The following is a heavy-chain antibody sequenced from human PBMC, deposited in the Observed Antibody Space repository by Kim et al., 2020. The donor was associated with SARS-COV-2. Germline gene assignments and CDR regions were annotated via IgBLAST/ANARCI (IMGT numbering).Heavy chain of an antibody. V-gene: IGHV3-30-3*01. D-gene: IGHD6-19*01. Sequence: GGSLRLSCAASGFTFSSYAMHWVRQAPGKGLEWVAVISYDGSNKYYADSVKGRFTISRDNSKNTLYLQMNSLRAEDTAVYYCARDPPVAGTQGWYFDLWGRGTLVTVSS. CDR1: GFTFSSYA. J-gene: IGHJ2*01. CDR2: ISYDGSNK. CDR3: ARDPPVAGTQGWYFDL.